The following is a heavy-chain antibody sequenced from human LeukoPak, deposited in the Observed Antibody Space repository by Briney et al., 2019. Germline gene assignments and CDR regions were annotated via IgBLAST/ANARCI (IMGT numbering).Heavy chain of an antibody. Sequence: KSSETLSLTCAVYGGSFSGYYWSWIRQPPGKGLEWIGEINHSGSTNYNPSLKSRVTISVDTSKNQFSLKLSSVTAADTAVYYCARDVSGYYYGSGRYDAFDIWGQGTLVTVSS. CDR3: ARDVSGYYYGSGRYDAFDI. V-gene: IGHV4-34*01. J-gene: IGHJ3*02. CDR2: INHSGST. CDR1: GGSFSGYY. D-gene: IGHD3-10*01.